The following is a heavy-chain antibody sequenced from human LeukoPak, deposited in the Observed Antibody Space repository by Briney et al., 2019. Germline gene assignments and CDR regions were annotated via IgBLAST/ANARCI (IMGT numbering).Heavy chain of an antibody. CDR3: ARDPRYYDYVWGSYRRSGYFDY. CDR1: GGSISSGGYY. Sequence: SETLSLTCTVSGGSISSGGYYWSWIRQPPGKGLEWIVYIYHSGSTYYNPSLKSRVTISVDTSKNQLSLKLSSVTAADTAVYYCARDPRYYDYVWGSYRRSGYFDYWGQGTLVTVSS. V-gene: IGHV4-30-2*05. D-gene: IGHD3-16*01. J-gene: IGHJ4*02. CDR2: IYHSGST.